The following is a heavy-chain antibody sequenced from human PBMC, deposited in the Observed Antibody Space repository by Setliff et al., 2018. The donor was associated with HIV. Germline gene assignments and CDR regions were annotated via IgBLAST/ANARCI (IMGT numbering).Heavy chain of an antibody. V-gene: IGHV3-48*03. CDR1: GFTFRSYE. CDR3: ARDHGYSYGTIDY. J-gene: IGHJ4*02. D-gene: IGHD5-18*01. CDR2: ISRSGSTI. Sequence: GGSLRLSCAASGFTFRSYEMNWVRQAPGKGLEWVSYISRSGSTIHYADSVRGRFTISRDNAKNSLYLQMNSLRAEDTAVYYCARDHGYSYGTIDYWGQGTLVTVSS.